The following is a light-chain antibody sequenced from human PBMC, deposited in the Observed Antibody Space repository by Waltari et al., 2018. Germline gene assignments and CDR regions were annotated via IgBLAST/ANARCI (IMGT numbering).Light chain of an antibody. J-gene: IGLJ2*01. Sequence: QSALTQPRSVSGSPGQSVTISCTGTSNDVGGYNYVSWYQHHPGKAPKLMIYDVTKRPSGVPDRFSGSQSGNTASLTISGLQAEDEADYYCCSYAGTYTHVVFGGGTKVTVL. CDR2: DVT. V-gene: IGLV2-11*01. CDR3: CSYAGTYTHVV. CDR1: SNDVGGYNY.